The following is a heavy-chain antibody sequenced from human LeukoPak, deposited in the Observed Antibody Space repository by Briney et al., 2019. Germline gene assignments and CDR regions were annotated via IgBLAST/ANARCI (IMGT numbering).Heavy chain of an antibody. V-gene: IGHV1-8*01. D-gene: IGHD2-15*01. CDR2: MNPNSGNT. J-gene: IGHJ4*02. CDR3: ARASSSGGWYYFDY. Sequence: ASVKVYSKASGYTFTSYDINWVRQATGQGLEWMGWMNPNSGNTGYAQKFQGRVTMTRNTSISTAYMELSSLRSEDTAVYYCARASSSGGWYYFDYWGQGTLVTVSS. CDR1: GYTFTSYD.